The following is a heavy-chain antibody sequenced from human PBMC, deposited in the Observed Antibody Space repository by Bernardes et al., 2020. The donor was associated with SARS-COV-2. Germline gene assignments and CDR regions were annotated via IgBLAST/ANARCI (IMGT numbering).Heavy chain of an antibody. D-gene: IGHD3-10*01. J-gene: IGHJ4*02. CDR1: GFTFDDYA. CDR2: ISWNSGSI. V-gene: IGHV3-9*01. CDR3: AKVESLRTYYYGSGSYPFDY. Sequence: GGSLRLSCAASGFTFDDYAMHWVRQAPGKGLEWVSGISWNSGSIGYADSVKGRFTISRDNAKNSLYLQMNSLRAEDTALYYCAKVESLRTYYYGSGSYPFDYWGQGTLVTISS.